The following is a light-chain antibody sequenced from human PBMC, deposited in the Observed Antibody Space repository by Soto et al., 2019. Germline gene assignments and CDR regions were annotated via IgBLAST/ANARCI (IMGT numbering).Light chain of an antibody. CDR1: QSVSSSY. CDR2: GAS. CDR3: QQYGSSLLFT. Sequence: EIVLTQSPGTLSLSPGERATLSCRASQSVSSSYLAWYQQKPGQAPGLLIYGASSSATGIPDRFSGSGSWTGFTLTITRLEPEDFAVYYCQQYGSSLLFTFGPGTKVDIK. J-gene: IGKJ3*01. V-gene: IGKV3-20*01.